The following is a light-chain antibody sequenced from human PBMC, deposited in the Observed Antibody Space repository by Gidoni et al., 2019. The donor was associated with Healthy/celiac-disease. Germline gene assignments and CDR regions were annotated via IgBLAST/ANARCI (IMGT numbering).Light chain of an antibody. V-gene: IGLV3-25*03. CDR3: QSADSSGTYSVV. CDR1: ALPTQY. CDR2: KDS. J-gene: IGLJ2*01. Sequence: SYELTQPPSVSVSPGQTARITCSGDALPTQYAYWYQQKPGQAPVLVIYKDSERPSGIPERFSGSSSGTTVTLTISGVQAEDEADYYCQSADSSGTYSVVFGGGTKLTGL.